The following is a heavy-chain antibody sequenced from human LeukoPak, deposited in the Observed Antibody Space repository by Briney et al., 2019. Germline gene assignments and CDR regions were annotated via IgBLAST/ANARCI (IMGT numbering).Heavy chain of an antibody. CDR1: GGSISRYY. CDR2: IYYSGST. V-gene: IGHV4-59*12. CDR3: ARGSGMGN. J-gene: IGHJ4*02. D-gene: IGHD7-27*01. Sequence: PSETLSLTCTVSGGSISRYYWSWIRQPPGKGLEWIGNIYYSGSTNYNPSLKSRVTISVDTSKNHFSLKLSSVTAADTAVYYCARGSGMGNWGQGTLVTVSS.